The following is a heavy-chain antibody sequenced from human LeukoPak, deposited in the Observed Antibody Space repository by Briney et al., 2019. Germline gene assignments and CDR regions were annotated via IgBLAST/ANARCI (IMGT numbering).Heavy chain of an antibody. CDR3: AKDVFTIFRPRGPCCAFDI. D-gene: IGHD3-3*01. J-gene: IGHJ3*02. CDR1: GFTFSSYA. CDR2: ISGSGGST. Sequence: PGGSLRLSCAASGFTFSSYAMSWVRQAPGKGLEWVSAISGSGGSTYYADSVKGRFTISRDNSKNTLYLQMNSLRAEDTAVYYCAKDVFTIFRPRGPCCAFDIWGQGTMVTVSS. V-gene: IGHV3-23*01.